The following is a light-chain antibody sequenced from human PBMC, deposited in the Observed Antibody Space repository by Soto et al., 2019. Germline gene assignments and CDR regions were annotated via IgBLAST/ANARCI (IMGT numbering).Light chain of an antibody. CDR3: QQYNNWPPWT. CDR1: QSVSSN. J-gene: IGKJ1*01. CDR2: GAS. V-gene: IGKV3-15*01. Sequence: EIVMTQSPATLSVSPGERATLSCRASQSVSSNLAWYQQKPGQAPRLLIYGASTRATGIPATFSGSGSGTDFTLTISSMQSEDFAVYYWQQYNNWPPWTFGQGTKVEIK.